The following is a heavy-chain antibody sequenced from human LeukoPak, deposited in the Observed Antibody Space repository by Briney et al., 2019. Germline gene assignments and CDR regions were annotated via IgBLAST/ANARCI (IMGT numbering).Heavy chain of an antibody. CDR1: GGTFSSYA. V-gene: IGHV1-69*05. D-gene: IGHD6-13*01. CDR3: AREIPAGSSYFDY. CDR2: IIPIFGTA. J-gene: IGHJ4*02. Sequence: GASVKVSCKASGGTFSSYAISWVRRAPGQGLEWMGRIIPIFGTANYAQKFQGRVTITTDESTSTAYMELSSLRSEDTAVYYCAREIPAGSSYFDYWGQGTLVTVSS.